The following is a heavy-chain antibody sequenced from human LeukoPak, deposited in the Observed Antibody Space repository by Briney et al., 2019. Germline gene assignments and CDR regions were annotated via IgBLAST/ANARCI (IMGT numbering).Heavy chain of an antibody. CDR1: GFTFSNAY. CDR3: ARAPVLGYYGSGSYYNWELFDY. V-gene: IGHV3-74*01. D-gene: IGHD3-10*01. Sequence: GGSLRLSCAASGFTFSNAYMHWVRQAPGKGLVWVSRINSDGSSTSYADAVKGRFTISRDNAKNTAYLQMNSLRAEDTAVYYCARAPVLGYYGSGSYYNWELFDYWGQGTLVTVSS. CDR2: INSDGSST. J-gene: IGHJ4*02.